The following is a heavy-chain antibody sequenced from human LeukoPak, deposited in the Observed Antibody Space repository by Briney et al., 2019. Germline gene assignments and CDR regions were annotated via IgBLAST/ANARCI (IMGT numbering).Heavy chain of an antibody. CDR2: IYYSGST. V-gene: IGHV4-39*01. CDR3: ARPVCSSTSCYFDY. CDR1: GGSISSSSCY. D-gene: IGHD2-2*01. Sequence: PSETLSLTCTVSGGSISSSSCYWGWIRQPPGKGLEWIGSIYYSGSTYYNPSLKSRVTISVDTSKNQFSLKLSSVTAADTAVYYCARPVCSSTSCYFDYWGQGTLVTVSS. J-gene: IGHJ4*02.